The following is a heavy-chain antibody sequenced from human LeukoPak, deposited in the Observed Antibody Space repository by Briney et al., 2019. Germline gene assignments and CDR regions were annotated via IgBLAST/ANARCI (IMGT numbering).Heavy chain of an antibody. CDR2: ISGSGGST. CDR1: GFTFSSYA. CDR3: ARYPRIAGGPY. J-gene: IGHJ4*02. D-gene: IGHD2-15*01. Sequence: GGSLRLSCAASGFTFSSYAMSWVRQAPVKGLEWVSAISGSGGSTYYADSVKGRFTISRDNSKNTLYLQMNSLRAEDTAVYYCARYPRIAGGPYWGQGTLVTVSS. V-gene: IGHV3-23*01.